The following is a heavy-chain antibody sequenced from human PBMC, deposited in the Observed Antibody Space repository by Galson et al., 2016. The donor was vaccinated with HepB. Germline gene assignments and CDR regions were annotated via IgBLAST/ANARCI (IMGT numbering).Heavy chain of an antibody. J-gene: IGHJ6*02. CDR1: GGSISSGTYY. CDR2: IYYSGRT. Sequence: SETLSLTCAVSGGSISSGTYYWSWIRQPPGKGLEYIGYIYYSGRTNYNPSLKSRVTISVDTSKNHFSLNLSSVTAADTAVYYCARYGGGSVYYYGMDVWGQGTTVTVSS. CDR3: ARYGGGSVYYYGMDV. V-gene: IGHV4-61*01. D-gene: IGHD3-10*01.